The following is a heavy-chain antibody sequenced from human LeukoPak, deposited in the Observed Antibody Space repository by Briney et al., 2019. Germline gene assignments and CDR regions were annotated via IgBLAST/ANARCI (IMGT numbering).Heavy chain of an antibody. V-gene: IGHV3-7*01. CDR3: ARERRQWLVLWFDP. CDR2: IKQDGSEK. CDR1: GFTFSSYG. J-gene: IGHJ5*02. D-gene: IGHD6-19*01. Sequence: GGSLRLSCAGSGFTFSSYGMHWVRQAPGKGLEWVANIKQDGSEKYYVDSVKGRFTISRDNAKNSLYLQMNSLRAEDTAVYYCARERRQWLVLWFDPWGQGTLVTVSS.